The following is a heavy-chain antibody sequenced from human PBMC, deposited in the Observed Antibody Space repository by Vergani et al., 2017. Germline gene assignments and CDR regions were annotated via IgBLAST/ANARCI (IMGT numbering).Heavy chain of an antibody. Sequence: QLQLQESGPGLVKPSETLSLTCTVYGGSISSSSYYWGWIRQPPGKGLEWIGSIYYSGSTYYNPSLKSRVTISVDTSKNQFSLKLSSVTAADTAVYYCATLGIQLWMHFDYWGQGTLVTVSS. CDR1: GGSISSSSYY. CDR3: ATLGIQLWMHFDY. J-gene: IGHJ4*02. CDR2: IYYSGST. D-gene: IGHD5-18*01. V-gene: IGHV4-39*01.